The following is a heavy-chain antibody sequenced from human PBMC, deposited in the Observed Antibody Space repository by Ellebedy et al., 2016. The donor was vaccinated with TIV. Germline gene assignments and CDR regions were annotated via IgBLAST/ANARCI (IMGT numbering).Heavy chain of an antibody. Sequence: MPSETLSLTCTVSSGSISSDYWSWPRQPPGEGLEWIGYIYYSGATNYNPTLRSRVTISLDSSKSQFSLKVSSVTAADTAVYYCAKGAGWYNYWGQGTLVTVSS. D-gene: IGHD6-19*01. V-gene: IGHV4-59*01. CDR1: SGSISSDY. J-gene: IGHJ4*02. CDR2: IYYSGAT. CDR3: AKGAGWYNY.